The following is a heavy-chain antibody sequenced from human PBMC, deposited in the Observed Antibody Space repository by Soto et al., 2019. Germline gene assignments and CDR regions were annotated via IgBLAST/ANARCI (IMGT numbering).Heavy chain of an antibody. CDR1: GGSISRSGDH. J-gene: IGHJ4*02. Sequence: TLSLTCTVSGGSISRSGDHGGWIRQPPGKGLEWIGSIYYSGTTYYNPSLKSRVTISVDTSKNQFSLKLSSVTAADTAVYYCARSISVAMDFWGQGTLVTVSS. CDR3: ARSISVAMDF. V-gene: IGHV4-39*01. D-gene: IGHD6-19*01. CDR2: IYYSGTT.